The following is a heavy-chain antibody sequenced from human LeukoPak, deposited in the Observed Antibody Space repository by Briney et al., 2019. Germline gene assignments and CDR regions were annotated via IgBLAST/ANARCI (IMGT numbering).Heavy chain of an antibody. CDR2: IYHSGSR. V-gene: IGHV4-4*02. J-gene: IGHJ4*02. CDR3: ARESYVDRSGPFFDS. D-gene: IGHD3-3*01. CDR1: GDSISSSW. Sequence: SETLSLTCAVSGDSISSSWWGWVRQAPGEGLEWIAEIYHSGSRNYNPSLLSRVTISLDKSKSQFSLKLSSVTAADTAMYYCARESYVDRSGPFFDSWGQGTLVTVSS.